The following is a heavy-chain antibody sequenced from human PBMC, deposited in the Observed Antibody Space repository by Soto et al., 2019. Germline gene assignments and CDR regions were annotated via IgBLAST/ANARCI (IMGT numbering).Heavy chain of an antibody. J-gene: IGHJ5*02. CDR1: GFTMSNYV. Sequence: GGSLRLSCVTSGFTMSNYVMNWVRQAPGKGLEWISAITRTSGTTYYADSVKGRSTVSRDNSKNTLFLQLSNLRADDTATYYCATSSRDRITVFGEVMNHPFVNWFDRWGQGTLVTVSS. CDR3: ATSSRDRITVFGEVMNHPFVNWFDR. D-gene: IGHD3-3*01. V-gene: IGHV3-23*01. CDR2: ITRTSGTT.